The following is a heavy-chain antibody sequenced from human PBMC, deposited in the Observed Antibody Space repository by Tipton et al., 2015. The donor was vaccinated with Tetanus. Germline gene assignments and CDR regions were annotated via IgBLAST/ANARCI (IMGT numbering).Heavy chain of an antibody. V-gene: IGHV4-31*03. CDR3: ARVAENFDY. CDR1: GGSFSDGAYY. J-gene: IGHJ4*02. D-gene: IGHD5-24*01. CDR2: IYYSGST. Sequence: TLSLTCTVSGGSFSDGAYYWSWIRQHPGKGLEWIGCIYYSGSTIYNPSLKSRVTVSVDTSKNQFSLRLDSVTAADTVVYYCARVAENFDYWGQGTLVPVSS.